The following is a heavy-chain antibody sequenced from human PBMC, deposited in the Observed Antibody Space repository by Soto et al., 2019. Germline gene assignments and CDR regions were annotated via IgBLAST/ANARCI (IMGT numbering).Heavy chain of an antibody. CDR2: ISGYNGDT. Sequence: ASVKVSCKASGYTFNTYSISWVRQAPGQGLEWMGWISGYNGDTHYAQKFQGRVTMTTDTSTSTAYMELRSLRSDDTAMYYCARENVLSYVDTAMVDYFDYWGQGTLVTVSS. CDR3: ARENVLSYVDTAMVDYFDY. D-gene: IGHD5-18*01. J-gene: IGHJ4*02. CDR1: GYTFNTYS. V-gene: IGHV1-18*01.